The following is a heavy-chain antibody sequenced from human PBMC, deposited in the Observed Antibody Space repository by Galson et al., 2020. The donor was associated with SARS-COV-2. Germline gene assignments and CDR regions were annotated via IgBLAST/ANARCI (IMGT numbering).Heavy chain of an antibody. D-gene: IGHD3-10*01. CDR3: AREPQTSLLWFGELYYYYGMDV. V-gene: IGHV3-30*03. Sequence: GESLKISCAASGFTFSSYGMHWVRQAPGKGLEWVAVISYDGSNKYYADSVKGRFTISRDNSKNTLYLQMNSLRAEDTAVYYCAREPQTSLLWFGELYYYYGMDVWGQGTTVTVSS. J-gene: IGHJ6*02. CDR1: GFTFSSYG. CDR2: ISYDGSNK.